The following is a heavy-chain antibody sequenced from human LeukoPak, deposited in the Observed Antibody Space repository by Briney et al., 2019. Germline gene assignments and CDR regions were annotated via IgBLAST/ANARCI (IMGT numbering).Heavy chain of an antibody. CDR1: GYPFIEYY. V-gene: IGHV1-2*02. J-gene: IGHJ4*02. Sequence: GASVKVSCKTSGYPFIEYYIHWLRQAPGQGLEWVGWMIPRSGDTNYAPKFQGRVTLTRDTSISTAYMELNRLTPDDTAVSYCARLPATAATPDSWGQGTLVTVSS. D-gene: IGHD2-2*01. CDR2: MIPRSGDT. CDR3: ARLPATAATPDS.